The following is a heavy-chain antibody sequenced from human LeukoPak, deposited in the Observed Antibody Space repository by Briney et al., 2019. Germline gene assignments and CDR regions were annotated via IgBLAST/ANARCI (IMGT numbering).Heavy chain of an antibody. V-gene: IGHV3-74*01. CDR3: ARGGYIYAFDP. CDR2: INSDGSST. Sequence: GGSLRLSCAASGFIFSSYWMYWVRHAPGKGLVWVSRINSDGSSTSYADSVKGRFTISRDNAKNTLFLQMNSRRAEDTAVYCCARGGYIYAFDPWGQGTLVTVSS. D-gene: IGHD5-18*01. J-gene: IGHJ5*02. CDR1: GFIFSSYW.